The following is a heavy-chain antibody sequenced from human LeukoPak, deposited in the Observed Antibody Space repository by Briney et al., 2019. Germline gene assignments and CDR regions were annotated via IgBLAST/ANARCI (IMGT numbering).Heavy chain of an antibody. CDR3: ARSEMADY. V-gene: IGHV1-2*02. Sequence: ASVKVSCKASGYMFTGYYMHWVRQAPGQGLEWMGWINPNSGGTNYAQRFQGRVTMTRDTSISTAYMELSRLRSDDTALYYCARSEMADYWGQGTLVTVSS. CDR2: INPNSGGT. J-gene: IGHJ4*02. CDR1: GYMFTGYY. D-gene: IGHD1-14*01.